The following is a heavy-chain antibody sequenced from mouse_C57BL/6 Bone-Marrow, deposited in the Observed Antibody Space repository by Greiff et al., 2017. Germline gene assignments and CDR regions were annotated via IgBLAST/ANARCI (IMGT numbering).Heavy chain of an antibody. CDR1: GYTFPSYW. J-gene: IGHJ2*01. CDR3: AREEKSKPY. Sequence: VQLQQPGAELVKPGASVKMSCKASGYTFPSYWITWVKQRPGQGREWIGDIYPGSGSTNYNEKFKSKATLTVDTSSSPAYMQLSSLTHADTADCDSAREEKSKPYGGQGTTLTVSS. V-gene: IGHV1-55*01. CDR2: IYPGSGST.